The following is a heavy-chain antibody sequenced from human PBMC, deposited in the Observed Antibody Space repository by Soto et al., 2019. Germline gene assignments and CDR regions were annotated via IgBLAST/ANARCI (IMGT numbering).Heavy chain of an antibody. Sequence: GGSLRLSCAASGFTFSSYAMSWVRQAPGKGLEWVSAISGSGGSTYYADSVKGRFTISRDNSKNTLYLQMNSLRAEDTAVYYCAKDEGYRLRYYYYGMDVWGQGTTVTVSS. CDR2: ISGSGGST. V-gene: IGHV3-23*01. CDR3: AKDEGYRLRYYYYGMDV. CDR1: GFTFSSYA. D-gene: IGHD2-21*02. J-gene: IGHJ6*02.